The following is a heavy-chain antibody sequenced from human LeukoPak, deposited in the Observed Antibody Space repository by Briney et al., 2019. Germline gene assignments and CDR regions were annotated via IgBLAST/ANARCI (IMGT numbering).Heavy chain of an antibody. CDR1: GGSISSGDYY. V-gene: IGHV4-30-4*08. J-gene: IGHJ4*02. CDR2: IYYSGST. Sequence: SQTLSLTCTVSGGSISSGDYYWSWIRQPPGKALEWIGYIYYSGSTYYNPSLKSRVTMSVDTSKSQFSLKLSSVTAADTAVYYCARDLIYFDYWGQGTLVTVSS. CDR3: ARDLIYFDY.